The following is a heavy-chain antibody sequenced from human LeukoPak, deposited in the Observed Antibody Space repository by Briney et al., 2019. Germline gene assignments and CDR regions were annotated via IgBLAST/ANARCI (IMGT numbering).Heavy chain of an antibody. J-gene: IGHJ3*02. Sequence: GGSLRLSCAASGFTFRNAWMSWVRQAPGKGLEWVGRIKSKTDCGTTDYAAPMKGRFTISRDDSKNTLYLQMNSPKTEDTAVYYCTTQYSSGWYVAFDIWGQGTMVTVSS. D-gene: IGHD6-19*01. V-gene: IGHV3-15*01. CDR2: IKSKTDCGTT. CDR1: GFTFRNAW. CDR3: TTQYSSGWYVAFDI.